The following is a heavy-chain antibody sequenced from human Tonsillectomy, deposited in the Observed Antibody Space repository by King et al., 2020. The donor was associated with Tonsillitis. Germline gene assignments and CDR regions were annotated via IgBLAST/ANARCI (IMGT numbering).Heavy chain of an antibody. D-gene: IGHD3-22*01. CDR3: ARQVPYDSSGYRTTGFDP. CDR2: IYYSGST. Sequence: QLQESGPGLVKPSETLSLTCTVSGGSISNYYWSWIRQPPGKGLECIGYIYYSGSTNYSPSLKSRVTISVDTSKNQFSLKLSSVTAADTAVYYCARQVPYDSSGYRTTGFDPWGQGTLVTVSS. J-gene: IGHJ5*02. V-gene: IGHV4-59*08. CDR1: GGSISNYY.